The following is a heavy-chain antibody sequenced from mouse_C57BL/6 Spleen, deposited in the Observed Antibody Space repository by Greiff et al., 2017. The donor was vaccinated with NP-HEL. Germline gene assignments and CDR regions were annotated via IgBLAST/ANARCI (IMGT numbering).Heavy chain of an antibody. Sequence: EVQLVESEGGLVQPGSSMKLSCTASGFTFSDYYMAWVRQVPEKGLEWVANINYDGSSTYYLDSLKSRFIISRDNAKNILYLQMSSLKSEDTATYYCARVKVVDYYAMDYWGQGTSVTVSS. CDR2: INYDGSST. V-gene: IGHV5-16*01. CDR1: GFTFSDYY. D-gene: IGHD1-1*01. J-gene: IGHJ4*01. CDR3: ARVKVVDYYAMDY.